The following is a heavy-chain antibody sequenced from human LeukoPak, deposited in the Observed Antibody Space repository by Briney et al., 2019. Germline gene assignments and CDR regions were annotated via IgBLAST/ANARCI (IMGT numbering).Heavy chain of an antibody. D-gene: IGHD2-15*01. V-gene: IGHV3-23*01. CDR1: GFTFKNYI. J-gene: IGHJ4*02. CDR2: INGGGSST. CDR3: ARQLGYCDWGTCYFEY. Sequence: GGSLRLSCAASGFTFKNYIMTWVRQAPGKGLEWVSSINGGGSSTSYADSVKGRFTISRDNSKTTLFLQMNSLRAEDTADYYCARQLGYCDWGTCYFEYWGQGTLVTVSS.